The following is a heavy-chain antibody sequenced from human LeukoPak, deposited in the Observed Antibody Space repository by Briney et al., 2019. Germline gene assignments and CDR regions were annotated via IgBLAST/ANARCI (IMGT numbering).Heavy chain of an antibody. J-gene: IGHJ6*03. CDR1: GGSISSYY. CDR3: ARTYGSGNYYYYYYYYMDV. CDR2: IYTSGST. Sequence: SETLSLTCTVSGGSISSYYWSWIRRPAGKGLEWIGRIYTSGSTNYNPSLKSRVTMSVDTSKNQFSLKLSSVTAADTAVYYCARTYGSGNYYYYYYYYMDVWGKGTTVTVSS. D-gene: IGHD3-10*01. V-gene: IGHV4-4*07.